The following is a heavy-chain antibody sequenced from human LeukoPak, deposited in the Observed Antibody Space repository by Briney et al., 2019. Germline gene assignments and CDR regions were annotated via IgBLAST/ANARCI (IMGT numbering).Heavy chain of an antibody. D-gene: IGHD3-10*01. V-gene: IGHV1-24*01. CDR2: FDPEDGET. J-gene: IGHJ3*02. Sequence: GASVKVSCKVSGYTLTELSMHWVRQAPGKGLEWMGGFDPEDGETIYAQKFQGRVTMTEDTSTDTAYMELSSLRSEDTAVYYCATDRWFGELLFYAFDIWGQGTMVTVSS. CDR3: ATDRWFGELLFYAFDI. CDR1: GYTLTELS.